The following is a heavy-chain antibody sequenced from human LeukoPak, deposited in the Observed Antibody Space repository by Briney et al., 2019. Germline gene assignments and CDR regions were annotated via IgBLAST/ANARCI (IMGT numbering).Heavy chain of an antibody. CDR3: VKGSGAILTSSSDY. D-gene: IGHD3-10*01. CDR2: ISWNGNNI. V-gene: IGHV3-9*01. J-gene: IGHJ4*02. CDR1: GFTFDDYA. Sequence: GGSLRLSCAASGFTFDDYAMHWVRLAPGKGLEWVSGISWNGNNIGSADSVKGRFTISRDNAKNSLYLQMNSLRAQDTALYYCVKGSGAILTSSSDYWGQGTLVTVSS.